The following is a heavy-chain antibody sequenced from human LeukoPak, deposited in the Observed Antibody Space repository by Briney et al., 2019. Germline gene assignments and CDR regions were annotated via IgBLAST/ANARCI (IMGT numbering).Heavy chain of an antibody. Sequence: SETLSLTCTVSGGSISSSSYYWGWIRQPPGKGLEWIGNIYYSGSTYYNPSLESRVTMSLDTSKNQFSLKLSSVTAADTAVYYCARDENGYVWGSFRAWGQGTLVTGSS. CDR1: GGSISSSSYY. D-gene: IGHD3-16*02. CDR2: IYYSGST. CDR3: ARDENGYVWGSFRA. J-gene: IGHJ5*02. V-gene: IGHV4-39*07.